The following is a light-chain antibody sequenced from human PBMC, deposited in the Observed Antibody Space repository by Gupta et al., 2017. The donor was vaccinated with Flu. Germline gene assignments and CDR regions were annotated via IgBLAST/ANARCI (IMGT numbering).Light chain of an antibody. CDR3: CSYAGSYVV. CDR1: GSEVGGYGY. V-gene: IGLV2-11*03. CDR2: DVR. J-gene: IGLJ2*01. Sequence: SVTSSCTGTGSEVGGYGYGSWYQQSPGKDPRLLIYDVRKRPSGGPDRFSGSKSGNTASLTIAGLEAEDEADYYCCSYAGSYVVFGGGTKLTIL.